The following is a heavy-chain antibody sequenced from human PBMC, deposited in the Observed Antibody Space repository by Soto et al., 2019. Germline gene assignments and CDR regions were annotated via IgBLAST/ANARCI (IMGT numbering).Heavy chain of an antibody. V-gene: IGHV4-61*01. Sequence: PSETLSLTCTVSGGSVSSGSYYWSWIRQPPGKGLEWIGYIYYSGSTNYNPSLESRVTISVDTSKNQFSLKLSSVTAADTAVYYCARDRGDGYIPWGQGTLVTVSS. CDR3: ARDRGDGYIP. J-gene: IGHJ4*02. CDR1: GGSVSSGSYY. D-gene: IGHD5-12*01. CDR2: IYYSGST.